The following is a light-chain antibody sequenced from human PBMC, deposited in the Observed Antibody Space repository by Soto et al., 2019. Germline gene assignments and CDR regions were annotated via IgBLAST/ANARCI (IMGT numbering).Light chain of an antibody. CDR3: QPYNKYWPYT. V-gene: IGKV3-15*01. Sequence: EIVMTQSPATLSVSPGETASLSCRASQSAGTFLALYQHKPGQAPRPLPYGVATRDTGVPDRFSGSATGTELTLTLSSLQSEDFAHYYCQPYNKYWPYTFGQGTKVDIK. CDR2: GVA. J-gene: IGKJ2*01. CDR1: QSAGTF.